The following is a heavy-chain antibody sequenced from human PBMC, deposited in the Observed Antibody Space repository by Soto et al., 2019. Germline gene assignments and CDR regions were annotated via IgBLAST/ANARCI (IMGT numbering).Heavy chain of an antibody. CDR1: GGTFSSYA. D-gene: IGHD2-2*02. V-gene: IGHV1-69*13. Sequence: SVKVSCKASGGTFSSYAISWVRQAPGQGLEWMGGIIPIFGTANYAQKFQGRVTITADESTSTAYMELSSLRSEDTAVYYCARDRGVVPAAIGSQSMDVWGQGTTVTVSS. CDR2: IIPIFGTA. J-gene: IGHJ6*02. CDR3: ARDRGVVPAAIGSQSMDV.